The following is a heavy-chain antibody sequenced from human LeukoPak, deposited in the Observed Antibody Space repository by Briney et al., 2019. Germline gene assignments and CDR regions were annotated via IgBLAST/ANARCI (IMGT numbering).Heavy chain of an antibody. D-gene: IGHD6-13*01. J-gene: IGHJ5*01. V-gene: IGHV3-74*01. Sequence: GGSLRPSCAASGFNFSSYWMHWVRQAPGKGLVWVSRVNPDATVTTYTDSVRGRFTISRDNSKNMLYLEMNSLRIEDTSLYFCARVGHGSSWFDSWGQGTLITVSS. CDR3: ARVGHGSSWFDS. CDR2: VNPDATVT. CDR1: GFNFSSYW.